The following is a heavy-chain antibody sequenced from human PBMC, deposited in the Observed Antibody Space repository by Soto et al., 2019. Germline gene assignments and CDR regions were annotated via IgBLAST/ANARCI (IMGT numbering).Heavy chain of an antibody. CDR2: ISHHGIRT. D-gene: IGHD1-26*01. CDR1: SFPSSDYA. J-gene: IGHJ4*02. Sequence: PRESLPVSCVTASFPSSDYAMPWARHAPGKWLQWLATISHHGIRTHYADSVMGRFTISRDNFKKVVYLHLSGLRVEETAIYYCAKDWVGGSNNYQLDYWGQGTPVTVSS. V-gene: IGHV3-30*18. CDR3: AKDWVGGSNNYQLDY.